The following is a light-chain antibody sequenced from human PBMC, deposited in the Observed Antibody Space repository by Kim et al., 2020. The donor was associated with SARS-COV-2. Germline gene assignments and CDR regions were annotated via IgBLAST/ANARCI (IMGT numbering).Light chain of an antibody. Sequence: GQRVTISCSGSTSNIGSNVVNWYQQLPGTAPKLLIYSNDYRPSGVPDRFSGSKSGTSASLDISGLQSEDEADYYCAAWDDSLNGSVFGGGTQLTV. CDR3: AAWDDSLNGSV. J-gene: IGLJ3*02. CDR1: TSNIGSNV. V-gene: IGLV1-44*01. CDR2: SND.